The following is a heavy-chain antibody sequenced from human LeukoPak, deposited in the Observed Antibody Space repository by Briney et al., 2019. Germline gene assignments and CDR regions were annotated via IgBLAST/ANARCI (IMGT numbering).Heavy chain of an antibody. CDR3: ARHESGGNSSGGNWFDP. D-gene: IGHD6-19*01. CDR1: GGSISSYY. CDR2: IYYSGST. V-gene: IGHV4-59*08. Sequence: SETLSLTCTVSGGSISSYYWSWIRQPPGKGLEWIGYIYYSGSTNYNPSLKSRVTISVDTSKNQFSLKLSSVTAADTAVYYCARHESGGNSSGGNWFDPWGQGTLVTVSS. J-gene: IGHJ5*02.